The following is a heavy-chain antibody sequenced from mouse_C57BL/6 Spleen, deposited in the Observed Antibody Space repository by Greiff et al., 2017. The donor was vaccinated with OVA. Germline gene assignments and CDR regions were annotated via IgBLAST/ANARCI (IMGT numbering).Heavy chain of an antibody. CDR1: GFTFSDYY. D-gene: IGHD2-4*01. Sequence: EVQRVESEGGLVQPGSSMKLSCTASGFTFSDYYMAWVRQVPEKGLEWVANINYDGSSTYYLDSLKSRFIISRDNPKNILYLQMSSLKSEDTATYYCAREGRYDYDGTWFAYWGQGTLVTVSA. V-gene: IGHV5-16*01. J-gene: IGHJ3*01. CDR3: AREGRYDYDGTWFAY. CDR2: INYDGSST.